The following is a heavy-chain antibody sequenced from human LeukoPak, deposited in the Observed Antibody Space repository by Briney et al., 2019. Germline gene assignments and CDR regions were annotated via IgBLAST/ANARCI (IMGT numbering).Heavy chain of an antibody. V-gene: IGHV3-23*01. CDR1: GFMFSNYA. Sequence: GGSLRLSCAASGFMFSNYAMTWVRQAPGKGLEWVSTISTSGGRANYADSVKGRFSISRDNSKKTLYLHVRSLRPEDTATYYCARDALGYCRDSGCHNWFDHWGQGTLVTVSS. J-gene: IGHJ5*02. CDR3: ARDALGYCRDSGCHNWFDH. CDR2: ISTSGGRA. D-gene: IGHD2-15*01.